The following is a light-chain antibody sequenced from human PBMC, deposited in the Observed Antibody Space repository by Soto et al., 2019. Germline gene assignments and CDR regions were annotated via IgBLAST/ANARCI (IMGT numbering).Light chain of an antibody. Sequence: DIQMTQSPSTLSASVGDRVTITCQASQSIKSWLAWYQQKPGKAPKLLIYKASSLESGVPSRFSGSGSGTEFTLTISSLQPDDFATYYCQQYNHYWTFGQGTKVEIK. CDR3: QQYNHYWT. V-gene: IGKV1-5*03. J-gene: IGKJ1*01. CDR1: QSIKSW. CDR2: KAS.